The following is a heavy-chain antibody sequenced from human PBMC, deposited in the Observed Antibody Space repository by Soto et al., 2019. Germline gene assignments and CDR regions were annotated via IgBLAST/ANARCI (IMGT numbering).Heavy chain of an antibody. Sequence: PSETLSLTCTVSGGSVSSESHYWSWIRQTPGKGLEWIGYIYYTGSTNYNPSLKGRVTMSVDTSRDQVSLRLRSVTRADTALYYCARDQYDFRSGSYYYAMEVWGQGTKVTVS. V-gene: IGHV4-61*01. D-gene: IGHD3-3*01. J-gene: IGHJ6*02. CDR3: ARDQYDFRSGSYYYAMEV. CDR1: GGSVSSESHY. CDR2: IYYTGST.